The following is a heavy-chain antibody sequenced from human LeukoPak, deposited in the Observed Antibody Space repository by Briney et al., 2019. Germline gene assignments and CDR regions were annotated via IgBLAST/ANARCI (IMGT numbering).Heavy chain of an antibody. CDR1: GFTFSSYA. D-gene: IGHD6-25*01. V-gene: IGHV3-23*01. J-gene: IGHJ4*02. Sequence: QTGGSLRLSCAASGFTFSSYAMSWVRQAPGKGLEWVSAISGSGGSTYYADSVKGQFTISRDNAKNSLYLQMNSLRAEDTAVYYCLGSGDLGWGQGTLVTVSS. CDR3: LGSGDLG. CDR2: ISGSGGST.